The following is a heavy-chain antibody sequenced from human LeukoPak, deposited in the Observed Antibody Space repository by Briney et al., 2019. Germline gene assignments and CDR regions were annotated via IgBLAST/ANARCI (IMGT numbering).Heavy chain of an antibody. V-gene: IGHV3-21*01. J-gene: IGHJ4*02. CDR1: GFTFSSYS. Sequence: GGSLRLSCAASGFTFSSYSMNWVRQAPGKGLEWVSSISSSSSYIYYADSVKGRFTISRDNAKNSLYLQMNSLRAEDTAVYYFFFKQKPAYEILTGYYDFDYWGQGTLVTVSS. CDR3: FFKQKPAYEILTGYYDFDY. CDR2: ISSSSSYI. D-gene: IGHD3-9*01.